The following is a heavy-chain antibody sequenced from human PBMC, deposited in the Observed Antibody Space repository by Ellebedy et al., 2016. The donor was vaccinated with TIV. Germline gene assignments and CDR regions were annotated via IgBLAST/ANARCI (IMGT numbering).Heavy chain of an antibody. CDR1: GFNFGGYS. Sequence: PGGSLRLSCATSGFNFGGYSMNWVRQAPGKGLEWVSTIGARSDYMYYADSVKGRFTISRDNAKKSLYLQMDSLSAEDTALYYCVRDDTGYSGYDFDAFDIWGQGAMVTVSS. J-gene: IGHJ3*02. D-gene: IGHD5-12*01. CDR2: IGARSDYM. V-gene: IGHV3-21*01. CDR3: VRDDTGYSGYDFDAFDI.